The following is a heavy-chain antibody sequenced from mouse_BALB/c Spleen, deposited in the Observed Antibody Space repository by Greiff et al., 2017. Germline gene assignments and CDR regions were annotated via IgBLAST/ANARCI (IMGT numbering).Heavy chain of an antibody. V-gene: IGHV5-4*02. J-gene: IGHJ3*01. Sequence: EVQLVESGGGLVKPGGSLKLSCAASGFTFSDYYMYWVRQTPEKRLEWVATISDGGSYTYYPDSVKGRFTISRDNAKNNLYLQMSSLKSEDTAMYYCARGNYRYPWFAYWGQGTLVTVSA. D-gene: IGHD2-14*01. CDR3: ARGNYRYPWFAY. CDR2: ISDGGSYT. CDR1: GFTFSDYY.